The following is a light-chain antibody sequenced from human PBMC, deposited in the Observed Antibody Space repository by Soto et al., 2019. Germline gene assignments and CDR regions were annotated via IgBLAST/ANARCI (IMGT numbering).Light chain of an antibody. V-gene: IGKV1-5*03. J-gene: IGKJ1*01. CDR1: QSISIW. CDR3: QQYNSYCVT. Sequence: IQMTQSPSTLSASVGDRVTITCRASQSISIWLAWYQQKPGKAPKLLIYKASSIKSGVPSRFSGSGSGTEFTLTISSLQADDFATYYCQQYNSYCVTFGQGTKVEIK. CDR2: KAS.